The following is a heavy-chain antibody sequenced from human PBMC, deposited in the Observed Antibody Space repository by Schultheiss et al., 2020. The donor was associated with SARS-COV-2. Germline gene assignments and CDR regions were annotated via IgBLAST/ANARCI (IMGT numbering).Heavy chain of an antibody. CDR1: GFTFSSYA. V-gene: IGHV3-74*01. J-gene: IGHJ4*02. CDR2: SNEDGSVT. CDR3: ASEAGDFWSGYNYCFDY. Sequence: GGSLRLSCAASGFTFSSYAMHWVRQAPGKGLVWVSRSNEDGSVTDYADSVRGRFTISRDNAKNTLYLQMTSLSAEDTAVYYCASEAGDFWSGYNYCFDYWGLGTLVTVSS. D-gene: IGHD3-3*01.